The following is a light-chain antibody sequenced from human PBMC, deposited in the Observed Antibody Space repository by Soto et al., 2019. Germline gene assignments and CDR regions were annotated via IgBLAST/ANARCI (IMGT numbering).Light chain of an antibody. CDR3: QSYDSSLSGDV. J-gene: IGLJ1*01. V-gene: IGLV1-40*01. Sequence: QSVLTQPPSVSEAPGQRVTISGTGSSSNVGAGYEAHWYQQVPGTAPKLLIYENNNRPSGVPDRFSGSKSGTSASLAITGLQAEDEAEYYCQSYDSSLSGDVFGTGTKLTVL. CDR2: ENN. CDR1: SSNVGAGYE.